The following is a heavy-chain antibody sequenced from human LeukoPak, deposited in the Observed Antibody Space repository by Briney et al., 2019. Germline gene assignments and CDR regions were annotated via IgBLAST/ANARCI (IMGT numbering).Heavy chain of an antibody. CDR3: AREYRPFEYGDYDAFDI. CDR1: GGSISSYY. CDR2: IYYSGST. D-gene: IGHD4-17*01. Sequence: TTSETLSLTCTVSGGSISSYYWSWIRQPPGKGLEWSGYIYYSGSTYYNTSLKSRVTISVDTSKNQFSLKLSSVTAADTAVYYCAREYRPFEYGDYDAFDIWGQGTMVTVSS. J-gene: IGHJ3*02. V-gene: IGHV4-59*12.